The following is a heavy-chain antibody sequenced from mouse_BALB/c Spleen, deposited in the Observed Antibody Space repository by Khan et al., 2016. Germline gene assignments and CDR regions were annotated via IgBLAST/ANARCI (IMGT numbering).Heavy chain of an antibody. CDR2: IRSKSNNNAT. Sequence: EVQLVESGGGLVQPKGSMKLSCAASGFTFNTYAMNWVRQAPGKGLVWVARIRSKSNNNATYYADSVKDRFTISRADSQSILYLQKNNLKTEDTAMYYCVRQRLLTPYWYFDVWGAGTTVTVSS. V-gene: IGHV10-1*02. D-gene: IGHD2-3*01. CDR1: GFTFNTYA. CDR3: VRQRLLTPYWYFDV. J-gene: IGHJ1*01.